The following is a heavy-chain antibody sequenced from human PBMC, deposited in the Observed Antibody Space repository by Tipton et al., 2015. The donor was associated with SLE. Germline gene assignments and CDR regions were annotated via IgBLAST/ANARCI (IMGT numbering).Heavy chain of an antibody. V-gene: IGHV4-61*01. CDR2: IYYSGST. CDR3: ARASSGGGRSSGWFNY. Sequence: TLSLTCTVSGGSVSSGSYYWSWIRQPPGKGLEWIGYIYYSGSTNYNPSLKSRVTISVDTSKNQFSLKLSSVTAADTAVYYCARASSGGGRSSGWFNYWGQGTLVTVSS. D-gene: IGHD6-19*01. CDR1: GGSVSSGSYY. J-gene: IGHJ4*02.